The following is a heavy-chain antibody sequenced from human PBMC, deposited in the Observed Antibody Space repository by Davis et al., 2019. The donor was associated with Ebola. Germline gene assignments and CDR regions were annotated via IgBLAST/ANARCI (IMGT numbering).Heavy chain of an antibody. CDR2: ISSSSSYI. J-gene: IGHJ5*02. CDR3: ARDHIDLWGWFDL. CDR1: GFTFSSYS. D-gene: IGHD3-16*01. Sequence: GGSLRLSCAASGFTFSSYSMNWVRQAPGKGLEWVSSISSSSSYIYYADSVKGRFTISRDNAKNSLYLQMNSLRAEDTAVYYCARDHIDLWGWFDLWGQGTLVTVSS. V-gene: IGHV3-21*01.